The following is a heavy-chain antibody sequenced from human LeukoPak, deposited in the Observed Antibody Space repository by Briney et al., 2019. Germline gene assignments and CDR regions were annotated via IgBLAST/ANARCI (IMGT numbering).Heavy chain of an antibody. CDR2: IKSKTDGGTT. Sequence: GGSLRLSCAASGFTFSSAWMSWVRQAPGKGLEWVGRIKSKTDGGTTDYAAPVKGRFTISRDDSKNTLYLQMNSLKTEDTAVYYCTTPHLDYGDYYYYYGMDVWGQGTTVTVSS. CDR3: TTPHLDYGDYYYYYGMDV. V-gene: IGHV3-15*01. D-gene: IGHD4-17*01. J-gene: IGHJ6*02. CDR1: GFTFSSAW.